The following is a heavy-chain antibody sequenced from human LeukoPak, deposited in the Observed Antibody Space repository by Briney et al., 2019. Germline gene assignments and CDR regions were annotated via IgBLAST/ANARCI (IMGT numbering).Heavy chain of an antibody. Sequence: ASVKVSCKASGYTFTSYYMHWVRQAPGQGLEWMGIINPSGGSTSYAQKFQGRVTMTRDTSTSTVYMELSSLTSEDPAVYYCARAGLPPNSWCVPGGEGTLVSVSS. CDR2: INPSGGST. V-gene: IGHV1-46*01. CDR1: GYTFTSYY. J-gene: IGHJ5*02. CDR3: ARAGLPPNSWCVP.